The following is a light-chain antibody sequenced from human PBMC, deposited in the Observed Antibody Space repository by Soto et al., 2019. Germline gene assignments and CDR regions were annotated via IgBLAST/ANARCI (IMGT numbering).Light chain of an antibody. Sequence: EIVLTQSPGTLSLSPGERATLSCRASQSVSSSQLAWYQQKPGQVHRLLIYGASSRATGIQDRFSGSGSGTDFTLTIRRLEPEDFALYYCKQYGRSPLTFGQGTKVDNK. CDR2: GAS. CDR1: QSVSSSQ. CDR3: KQYGRSPLT. V-gene: IGKV3-20*01. J-gene: IGKJ1*01.